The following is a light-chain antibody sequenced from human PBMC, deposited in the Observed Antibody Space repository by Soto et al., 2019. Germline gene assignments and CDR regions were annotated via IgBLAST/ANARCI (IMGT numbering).Light chain of an antibody. J-gene: IGKJ3*01. CDR1: QSIRTW. V-gene: IGKV1-5*01. CDR3: QLYNSYYSGLCT. CDR2: DAS. Sequence: DIQVTQSPSTLSASVGDSVTITCRASQSIRTWLAWYQQKPGQAPKLLIYDASNLETGVPSRFSGSGSGTQFTLTISSLQPDDFATYYCQLYNSYYSGLCTFGPGTKVDIK.